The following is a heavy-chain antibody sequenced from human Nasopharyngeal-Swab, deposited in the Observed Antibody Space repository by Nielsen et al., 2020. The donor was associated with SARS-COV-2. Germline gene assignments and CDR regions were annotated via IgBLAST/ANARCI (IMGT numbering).Heavy chain of an antibody. D-gene: IGHD3-10*01. CDR3: AKDKEVLGYYGMDV. Sequence: GGSLRLSCAASGFTFDDSAMHWVRQAPGKGLEGVSGISWDSGTRGYADSLKGRFTISRDNAKNSLYLQMNSLRAEDTALYYCAKDKEVLGYYGMDVWGQGTTVTVSS. CDR2: ISWDSGTR. V-gene: IGHV3-9*01. CDR1: GFTFDDSA. J-gene: IGHJ6*02.